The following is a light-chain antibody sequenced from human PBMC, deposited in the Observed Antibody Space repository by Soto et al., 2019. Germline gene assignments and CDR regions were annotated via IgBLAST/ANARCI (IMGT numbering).Light chain of an antibody. V-gene: IGKV3-11*01. CDR2: DAS. J-gene: IGKJ5*01. CDR1: QSISHF. CDR3: QQRSTWPPIT. Sequence: EIVLTPSPATLSVSPGERATLSCRASQSISHFLAWYQQRPGQAPRLLIYDASNRATGIPTRFSGSGSETDFTLTISSLEPEDFAVYYCQQRSTWPPITFGQGTRLEIK.